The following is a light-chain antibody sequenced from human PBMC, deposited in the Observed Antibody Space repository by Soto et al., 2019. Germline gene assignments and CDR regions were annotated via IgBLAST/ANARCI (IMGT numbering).Light chain of an antibody. CDR3: QQYGSSVWT. V-gene: IGKV3-20*01. J-gene: IGKJ1*01. Sequence: EIVLTQSPGTLSLSPVERATLSCMASQSVSSSYLAWYQQKPGQAPRLLIYGASSRATGIPDRLSGSGSGTDFTLTISRLEPEDFAVYYCQQYGSSVWTFGQGTKVDI. CDR2: GAS. CDR1: QSVSSSY.